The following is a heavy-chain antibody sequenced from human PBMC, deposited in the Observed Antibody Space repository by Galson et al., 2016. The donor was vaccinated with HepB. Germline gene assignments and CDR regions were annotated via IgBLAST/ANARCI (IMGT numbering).Heavy chain of an antibody. J-gene: IGHJ4*02. Sequence: SLRLSCAGSGFTFTNAWMFWVRQAPGKGLEWVGRIKSRTDGGTTEYGAPVKGRFTISRDDSKNTQYLQMNSLKVEDTAVYFCTSRPPTYGDYPLDYWGQGTLVTVSS. V-gene: IGHV3-15*01. CDR1: GFTFTNAW. D-gene: IGHD4-17*01. CDR3: TSRPPTYGDYPLDY. CDR2: IKSRTDGGTT.